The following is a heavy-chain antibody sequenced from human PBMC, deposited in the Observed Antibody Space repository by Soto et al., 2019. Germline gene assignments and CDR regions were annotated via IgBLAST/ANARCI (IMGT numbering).Heavy chain of an antibody. CDR2: ISGSGGST. CDR3: ATRRGDGYFAY. V-gene: IGHV3-23*01. Sequence: EVQLLESGGGLVQPGGSLRLSCAASGFTFSSYAMSWVRQAPGKGLEWVSAISGSGGSTYYADSVKGRFTISRDNSKNTLYLQMNSLRAEDTAGYYCATRRGDGYFAYWGQEALVSVSS. D-gene: IGHD3-10*01. J-gene: IGHJ4*02. CDR1: GFTFSSYA.